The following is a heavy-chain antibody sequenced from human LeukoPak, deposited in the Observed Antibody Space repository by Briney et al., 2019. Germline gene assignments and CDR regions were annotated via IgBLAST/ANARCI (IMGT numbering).Heavy chain of an antibody. D-gene: IGHD2-2*01. CDR3: ARDTRHRYCSSTICYRGWLDP. CDR1: RGTFSTYA. Sequence: SVKVCCKASRGTFSTYAISWVRQAPGQGLEWMGGLIPIFGTANYAQKFQGRVTITADESTSTAYMELSSLRSEDTAVYYCARDTRHRYCSSTICYRGWLDPWGQGTLVTVSS. J-gene: IGHJ5*02. V-gene: IGHV1-69*13. CDR2: LIPIFGTA.